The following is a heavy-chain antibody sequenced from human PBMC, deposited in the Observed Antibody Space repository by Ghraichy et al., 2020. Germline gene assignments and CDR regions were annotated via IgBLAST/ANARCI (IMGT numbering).Heavy chain of an antibody. CDR1: GYSFITYD. D-gene: IGHD6-19*01. V-gene: IGHV1-18*01. CDR3: ARSRGGAVAHGMDV. CDR2: ISVYNGNT. J-gene: IGHJ6*02. Sequence: ASXKVSCKASGYSFITYDISWVRQAPGQGLEWMGWISVYNGNTHYAEKFQGRVTMTTDTSRSTASMELRSLTSDDTAVYYCARSRGGAVAHGMDVWGQGTTVSVFS.